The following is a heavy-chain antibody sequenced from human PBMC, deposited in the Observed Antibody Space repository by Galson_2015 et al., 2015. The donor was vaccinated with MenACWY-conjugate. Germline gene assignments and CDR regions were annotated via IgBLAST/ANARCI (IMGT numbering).Heavy chain of an antibody. D-gene: IGHD2-15*01. V-gene: IGHV7-4-1*02. CDR1: GYTFTSSA. J-gene: IGHJ4*03. CDR3: ARSGGGYCSGGSCYYDY. CDR2: INTDTGNP. Sequence: SVKVSCKASGYTFTSSAMNWVRQAPGQGLEWMGWINTDTGNPTYAEGFTGRFVFSLDTSVSTAYLQISSLNAEDTAVYYCARSGGGYCSGGSCYYDYWGQGTLVAVSS.